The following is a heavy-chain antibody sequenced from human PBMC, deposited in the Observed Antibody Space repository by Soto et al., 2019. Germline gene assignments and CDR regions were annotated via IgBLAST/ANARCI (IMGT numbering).Heavy chain of an antibody. Sequence: PSETLSLTCTVSGGSISSSSYYWGWIRQPPGKGLEWFGSIYYSGSTYYNPSLKSRVTISVDTSKNQFSLKLSSVTAADTAVYYCARPISIAARPGPDRLQNWFDPWGQGTLVTVSS. CDR1: GGSISSSSYY. CDR3: ARPISIAARPGPDRLQNWFDP. V-gene: IGHV4-39*01. CDR2: IYYSGST. D-gene: IGHD6-6*01. J-gene: IGHJ5*02.